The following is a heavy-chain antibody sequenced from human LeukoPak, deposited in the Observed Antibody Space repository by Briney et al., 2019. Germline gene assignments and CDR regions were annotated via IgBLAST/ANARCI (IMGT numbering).Heavy chain of an antibody. V-gene: IGHV3-11*01. CDR2: ISSSGSTI. CDR3: ARDSSGWYSEYWFDP. J-gene: IGHJ5*02. D-gene: IGHD6-19*01. CDR1: GFTFSDYY. Sequence: GGSLRLSCAASGFTFSDYYMSWIRQAPGKGLEWVSYISSSGSTIYYADPVKGRFTISRDNAKNSLYLQMNSLRAEDTAVYYCARDSSGWYSEYWFDPWGQGTLVTVSS.